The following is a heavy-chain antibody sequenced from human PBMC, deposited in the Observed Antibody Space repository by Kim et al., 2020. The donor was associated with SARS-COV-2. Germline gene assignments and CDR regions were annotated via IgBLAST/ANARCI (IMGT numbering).Heavy chain of an antibody. J-gene: IGHJ4*02. Sequence: SETLSLTCAVYGGSFSGYYWSWIRQPPGKGLEWIGEINHSGSTNYNPSLKSRVTISVDTSKNQFSLKLSSVTAADTAVYYCARFRYSSSWYPDFWGQGTL. CDR3: ARFRYSSSWYPDF. V-gene: IGHV4-34*01. CDR1: GGSFSGYY. CDR2: INHSGST. D-gene: IGHD6-13*01.